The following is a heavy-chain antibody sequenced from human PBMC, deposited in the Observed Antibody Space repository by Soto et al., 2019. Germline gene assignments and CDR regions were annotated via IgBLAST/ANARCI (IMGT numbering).Heavy chain of an antibody. CDR2: INPGDSDT. Sequence: GESLKISCKAIGYTFTNYWIGWVRQMPGKGLEWMGIINPGDSDTRYSPSFQGQVTISADKSISTAYLQWSSLKASDTAMYYCARSASAVPAATYYYYYGMDVWGQGTTVTVSS. CDR1: GYTFTNYW. J-gene: IGHJ6*02. D-gene: IGHD2-2*01. CDR3: ARSASAVPAATYYYYYGMDV. V-gene: IGHV5-51*01.